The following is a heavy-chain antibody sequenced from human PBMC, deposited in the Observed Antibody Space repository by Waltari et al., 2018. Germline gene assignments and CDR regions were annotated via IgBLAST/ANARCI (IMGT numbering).Heavy chain of an antibody. CDR3: ATVRSCWYASHWFDP. D-gene: IGHD6-19*01. CDR2: FDPEDGET. Sequence: QVQLVQSGAEVKKPGASVKVSCKASGYTFTSYAMHWVRQAPGQRLEWVGGFDPEDGETIDAKKFQGRFTMTEDTSTATAYMVLSSLSSEATAVYYFATVRSCWYASHWFDPWGQGTLVTVSS. J-gene: IGHJ5*02. CDR1: GYTFTSYA. V-gene: IGHV1-24*01.